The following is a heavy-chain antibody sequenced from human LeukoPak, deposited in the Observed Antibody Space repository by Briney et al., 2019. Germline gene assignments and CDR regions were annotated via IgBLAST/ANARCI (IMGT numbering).Heavy chain of an antibody. D-gene: IGHD2-2*01. Sequence: VASVKVSCKASGYTFTSYDINWVRQATGQGLEWMGWMNPNSGNTGYAQKFQGRVTMTRDTSISTAYMELSRLRSDDTAVYYCARVYSAGYCSSTSCARGAFDIWGQGTMVTVSS. CDR1: GYTFTSYD. J-gene: IGHJ3*02. CDR3: ARVYSAGYCSSTSCARGAFDI. V-gene: IGHV1-8*01. CDR2: MNPNSGNT.